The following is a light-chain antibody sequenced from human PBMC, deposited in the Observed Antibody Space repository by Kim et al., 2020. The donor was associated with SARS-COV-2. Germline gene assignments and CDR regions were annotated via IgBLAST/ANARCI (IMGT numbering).Light chain of an antibody. CDR1: QSLLHLPNKKNY. Sequence: ATFNCQSNQSLLHLPNKKNYLAWYQRKPGQPPKLLIHWASTRESGVPDRFSGSGSGTDFTLTISSLQAEDVAVYYCQQYYDTPWTFGQGTKVDIK. J-gene: IGKJ1*01. V-gene: IGKV4-1*01. CDR3: QQYYDTPWT. CDR2: WAS.